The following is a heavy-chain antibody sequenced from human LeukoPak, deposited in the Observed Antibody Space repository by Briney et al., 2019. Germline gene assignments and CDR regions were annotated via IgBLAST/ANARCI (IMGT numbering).Heavy chain of an antibody. D-gene: IGHD3-10*01. CDR3: ARTLEAYYYGSGSLGY. V-gene: IGHV4-34*01. CDR2: INHSGST. CDR1: GGSFSGYY. Sequence: SETLSLTCAVYGGSFSGYYWSWIRQPPGKGLEWIGEINHSGSTNYNPSLKSRVTISVDTSKNQFSLKLSSVTAADTAVYYCARTLEAYYYGSGSLGYWGQGTLVTVSS. J-gene: IGHJ4*02.